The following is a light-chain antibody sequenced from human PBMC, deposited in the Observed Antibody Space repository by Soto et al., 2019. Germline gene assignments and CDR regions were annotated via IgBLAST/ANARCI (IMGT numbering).Light chain of an antibody. J-gene: IGLJ2*01. CDR2: SNN. CDR3: AAWDDSLNGVV. CDR1: FSNIGSNT. V-gene: IGLV1-44*01. Sequence: QSALTQPPSASGTPGQRVTISCSGSFSNIGSNTVNWYQQLPGTAPKLLIYSNNQRPSGVPDRISGTKSGTSASLAISGLQSEDEADYYCAAWDDSLNGVVFGGGTQLTVL.